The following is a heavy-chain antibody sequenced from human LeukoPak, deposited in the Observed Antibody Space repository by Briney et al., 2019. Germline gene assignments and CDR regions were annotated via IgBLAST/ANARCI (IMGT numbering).Heavy chain of an antibody. D-gene: IGHD5-24*01. CDR1: GYTITGYY. V-gene: IGHV1-2*02. CDR3: ARQGDSYNEDAFDS. J-gene: IGHJ3*02. CDR2: INPNSGDT. Sequence: ASVKVSCKASGYTITGYYMDWVRQVPGQGLEWMGWINPNSGDTNYAQKFQGRVTMTRDTSISTAYRELSRLRSDDTAVYYCARQGDSYNEDAFDSWGQGTIVTVSS.